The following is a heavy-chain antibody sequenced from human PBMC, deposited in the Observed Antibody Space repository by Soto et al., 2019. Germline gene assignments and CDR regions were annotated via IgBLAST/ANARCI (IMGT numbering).Heavy chain of an antibody. J-gene: IGHJ5*02. CDR3: ARWRLAAGGDP. V-gene: IGHV4-59*01. D-gene: IGHD6-13*01. Sequence: SETLSLTCTVSGASISSYYWSWIRQPPGKGLEWIGHIYYSGSTNYNLSLKSRVTISVDTSKKQFSLKLSSVTAADTAVYYCARWRLAAGGDPWGQGTLVTVSS. CDR2: IYYSGST. CDR1: GASISSYY.